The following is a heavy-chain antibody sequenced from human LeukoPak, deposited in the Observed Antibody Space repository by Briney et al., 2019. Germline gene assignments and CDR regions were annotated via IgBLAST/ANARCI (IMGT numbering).Heavy chain of an antibody. CDR1: GGFIRDRS. CDR3: ARGSGWYDP. CDR2: FHVSGTT. V-gene: IGHV4-59*11. D-gene: IGHD3-10*01. Sequence: RAEKGYRVCPVAGGFIRDRSWSWIRQPPGKGLEWIGYFHVSGTTNYNPSLQSRVTISVDMSKNQFSLRLSSVTAADTAVYFCARGSGWYDPWGQGTLVTVSS. J-gene: IGHJ5*02.